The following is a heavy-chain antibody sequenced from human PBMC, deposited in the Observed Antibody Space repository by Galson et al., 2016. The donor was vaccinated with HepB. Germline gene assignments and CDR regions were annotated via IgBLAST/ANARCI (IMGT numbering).Heavy chain of an antibody. J-gene: IGHJ6*02. CDR3: VMGLDTEGRTGGWGWGMDV. CDR2: INQGGSEE. D-gene: IGHD6-19*01. CDR1: GFTFSSYW. V-gene: IGHV3-7*01. Sequence: SLRLSCAASGFTFSSYWMSWVRQAPGKGLEWVANINQGGSEEKYVDSVKGRFTISRDNAKNSLYLQMSSLGAEDTARYFCVMGLDTEGRTGGWGWGMDVGGQGTTVTVFS.